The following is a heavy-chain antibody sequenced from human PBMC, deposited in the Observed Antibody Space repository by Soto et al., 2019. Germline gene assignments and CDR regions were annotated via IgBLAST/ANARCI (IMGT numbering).Heavy chain of an antibody. J-gene: IGHJ5*02. CDR2: INAGNGNT. D-gene: IGHD6-6*01. CDR1: GYTFTSYA. V-gene: IGHV1-3*01. CDR3: ARYEQLVDWFDP. Sequence: ASVKVSCKASGYTFTSYAMHWVRQAPGQRLEWMGWINAGNGNTKYSQKFQGRVTITRDTSASTAYMELSSVTAADTAVYYCARYEQLVDWFDPWGQGTLVTVSS.